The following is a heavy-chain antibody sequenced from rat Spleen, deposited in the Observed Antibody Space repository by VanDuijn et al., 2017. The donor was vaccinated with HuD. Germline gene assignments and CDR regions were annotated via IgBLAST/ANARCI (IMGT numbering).Heavy chain of an antibody. V-gene: IGHV5-25*01. CDR3: ARLGDYWYFDF. CDR2: ISPSGATT. Sequence: EVQLVESGGGLVQPGRSMKLSCAASGLSFSNYDMAWVRQAPTKGLEWVASISPSGATTNYRDSVKGRFTISRDNAKSTLYLQMDSLRSEDTATYYCARLGDYWYFDFWGPGTMVTVSS. J-gene: IGHJ1*01. CDR1: GLSFSNYD. D-gene: IGHD4-3*01.